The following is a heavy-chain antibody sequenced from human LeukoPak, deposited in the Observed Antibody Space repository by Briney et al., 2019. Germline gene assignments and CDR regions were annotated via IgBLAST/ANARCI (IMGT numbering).Heavy chain of an antibody. V-gene: IGHV3-30*04. D-gene: IGHD3-22*01. J-gene: IGHJ3*02. CDR2: ISYDGSNK. CDR1: GFTFSNYA. Sequence: GGSLRLSCAASGFTFSNYAMHWVRQAPGKGLEWVAVISYDGSNKYYADSVKGRFTISRDNSKNTLYLQMNSLRAEDTAVYYCARARDYYDSSGYPEIWGQGTMVTVSS. CDR3: ARARDYYDSSGYPEI.